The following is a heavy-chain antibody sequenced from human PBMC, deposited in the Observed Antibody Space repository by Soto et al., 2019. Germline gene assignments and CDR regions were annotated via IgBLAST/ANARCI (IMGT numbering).Heavy chain of an antibody. Sequence: GGSLRFSRAASGFTFSSYSMNWVRQAPGKGLEWVSSISSSSSYIYYADSVKGRFTISRDNAKNSLYLQMNSLRAEDTAVYYCSGHRKYCGGDCYSAWGQGTLVTVSS. CDR1: GFTFSSYS. J-gene: IGHJ5*02. CDR3: SGHRKYCGGDCYSA. D-gene: IGHD2-21*02. V-gene: IGHV3-21*01. CDR2: ISSSSSYI.